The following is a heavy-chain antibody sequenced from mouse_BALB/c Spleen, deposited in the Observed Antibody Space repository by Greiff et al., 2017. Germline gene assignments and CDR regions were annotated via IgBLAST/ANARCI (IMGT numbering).Heavy chain of an antibody. J-gene: IGHJ3*01. CDR1: GFTFSDFY. Sequence: EVKLMESGGGLVQPGGSLRLSCATSGFTFSDFYMEWVRQPPGKRLEWIAASRNKANDYTTEYSASVKGRFIVSRDTSQSILYLQMNALRAEDTAIYYCARDASTNWEGAWFAYWGQGTLVTVSA. D-gene: IGHD4-1*01. CDR2: SRNKANDYTT. CDR3: ARDASTNWEGAWFAY. V-gene: IGHV7-1*02.